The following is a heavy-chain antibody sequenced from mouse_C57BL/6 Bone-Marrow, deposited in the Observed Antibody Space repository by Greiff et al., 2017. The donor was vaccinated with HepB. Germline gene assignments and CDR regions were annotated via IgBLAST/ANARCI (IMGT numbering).Heavy chain of an antibody. V-gene: IGHV5-17*01. CDR1: GFTFSDYG. Sequence: EVHLVESGGGLVKPGGSLKLSCAASGFTFSDYGMHWVRQAPEKGLEWVAYISSGSSTIYYADTVKGRFTISRDNAKNTLFLQMTSLRSEDTAMYYCATSLYYGSSYDWYFDVWGTGTTVTVSS. D-gene: IGHD1-1*01. J-gene: IGHJ1*03. CDR2: ISSGSSTI. CDR3: ATSLYYGSSYDWYFDV.